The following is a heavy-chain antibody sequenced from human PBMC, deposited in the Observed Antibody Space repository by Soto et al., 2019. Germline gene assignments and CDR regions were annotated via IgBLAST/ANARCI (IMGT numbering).Heavy chain of an antibody. CDR3: ARRSSGSIAAPTKRYYYGMDV. Sequence: QVQLVQSGAEVKKPGSSVKVSCKASGGTFSSYAISWVRQAPGQGLEWMGGIIPIFGTANYAQKFQGRVTITADESTSTAYMELSSLRSEDTAVHYCARRSSGSIAAPTKRYYYGMDVWGQGTTVTVSS. CDR1: GGTFSSYA. V-gene: IGHV1-69*01. D-gene: IGHD6-6*01. J-gene: IGHJ6*02. CDR2: IIPIFGTA.